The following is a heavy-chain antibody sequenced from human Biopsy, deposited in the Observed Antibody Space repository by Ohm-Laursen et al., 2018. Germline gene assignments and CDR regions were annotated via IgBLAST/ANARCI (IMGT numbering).Heavy chain of an antibody. D-gene: IGHD3-3*01. Sequence: GQTLSLTCAVSGFTYTTFAMSWVRQAPGKGPEWVSTISANGATSYYADSVKGRFTISRDNSKNTLYLQMNSVRADDTAIYYCAKGGSITIFGVVINNCFDPWGQGTRVTVSS. CDR1: GFTYTTFA. CDR2: ISANGATS. V-gene: IGHV3-23*01. CDR3: AKGGSITIFGVVINNCFDP. J-gene: IGHJ5*02.